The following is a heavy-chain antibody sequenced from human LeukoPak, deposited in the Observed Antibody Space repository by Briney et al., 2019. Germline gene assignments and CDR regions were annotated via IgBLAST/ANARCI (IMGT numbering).Heavy chain of an antibody. CDR1: GFTFSSYG. D-gene: IGHD3-9*01. CDR2: ISYDGSNK. J-gene: IGHJ4*02. Sequence: PGGSLRLSCAASGFTFSSYGMHWVRQAPGKRLERVAVISYDGSNKYYADSVKGRFTISRDNSKNTVFLQMNSLRAEDTAVYYCAKWGDYDVLTGYYVSDYWGQGTLVTVSS. CDR3: AKWGDYDVLTGYYVSDY. V-gene: IGHV3-30*18.